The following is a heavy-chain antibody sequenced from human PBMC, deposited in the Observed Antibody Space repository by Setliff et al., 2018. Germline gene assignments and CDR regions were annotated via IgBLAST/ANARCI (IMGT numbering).Heavy chain of an antibody. Sequence: SETLSLTCTVSGGSISSGSYYWSWIRQPAGKGLEWIGRIYTSGSTNYNPSLKSRVTISVDTSKNQFSLKLSSVTAADTAVYYCARGGYYNFWSGYYSTQYYYYGMDVWGQGTKVTVSS. CDR2: IYTSGST. V-gene: IGHV4-61*02. CDR3: ARGGYYNFWSGYYSTQYYYYGMDV. CDR1: GGSISSGSYY. D-gene: IGHD3-3*01. J-gene: IGHJ6*02.